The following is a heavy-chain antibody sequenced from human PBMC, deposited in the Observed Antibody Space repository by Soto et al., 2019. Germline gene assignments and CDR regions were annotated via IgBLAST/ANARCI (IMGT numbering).Heavy chain of an antibody. J-gene: IGHJ4*02. CDR1: GYTFTSYY. CDR3: ARKSDYYGSGSWYYFDY. V-gene: IGHV1-2*04. D-gene: IGHD3-10*01. Sequence: ASVKVSCKASGYTFTSYYMNLLRQAPGQGLEWLGIINPSGGYTTYAPKFQGWVTMTRDTSISTAYMDLSRLRSDDTAVYYCARKSDYYGSGSWYYFDYWGQGTLVTVSS. CDR2: INPSGGYT.